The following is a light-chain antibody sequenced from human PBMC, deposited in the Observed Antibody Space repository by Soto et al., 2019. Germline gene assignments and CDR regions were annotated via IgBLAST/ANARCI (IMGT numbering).Light chain of an antibody. CDR1: KSNIGAGFA. J-gene: IGLJ1*01. CDR3: QSYDSRLTGSYV. V-gene: IGLV1-40*01. CDR2: DNT. Sequence: QSVLTQPPSVSGAPGQRVTISCTGCKSNIGAGFAVHWYQHIPGAAPRLLIYDNTDRPSGVPDRFSASTSGTSASLTINGLQAEDEGDYYCQSYDSRLTGSYVFGTGTKVTVL.